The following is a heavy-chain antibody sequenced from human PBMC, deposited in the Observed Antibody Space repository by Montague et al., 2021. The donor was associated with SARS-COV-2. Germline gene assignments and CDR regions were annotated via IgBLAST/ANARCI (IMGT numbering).Heavy chain of an antibody. D-gene: IGHD6-13*01. CDR2: ISYDGSNK. V-gene: IGHV3-30*04. Sequence: SLRLSCAASGFTFSRYAMHWVRQAPGKGLEWVAVISYDGSNKYYVDSVKGRFTISRDNSKNTLYLQMNSLRAEDTAVYYCARPRGGYSSYFDYRGQGTLVTVSS. J-gene: IGHJ4*02. CDR1: GFTFSRYA. CDR3: ARPRGGYSSYFDY.